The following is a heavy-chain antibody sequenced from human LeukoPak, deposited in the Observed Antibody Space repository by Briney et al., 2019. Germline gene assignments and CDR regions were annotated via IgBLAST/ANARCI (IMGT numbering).Heavy chain of an antibody. Sequence: GGSLRLSCEASGFTFRSYAMNWVRQAPGKGLEWVSSISSSGHSTYYVDSVKGRFTISRDNSKNTLHLQMDSPRAEDTAVYYCARDGATGGAVDYWGQGTLVTVSS. CDR3: ARDGATGGAVDY. D-gene: IGHD1-26*01. CDR2: ISSSGHST. V-gene: IGHV3-23*01. J-gene: IGHJ4*02. CDR1: GFTFRSYA.